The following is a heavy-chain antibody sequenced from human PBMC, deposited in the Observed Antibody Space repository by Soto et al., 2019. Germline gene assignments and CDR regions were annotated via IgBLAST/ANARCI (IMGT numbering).Heavy chain of an antibody. J-gene: IGHJ6*02. CDR2: IWYDGSNK. CDR3: ARDWNARSRYYDFWSGYRYYYYYYGMDV. V-gene: IGHV3-33*01. D-gene: IGHD3-3*01. CDR1: GFTFSSYG. Sequence: GGSLRLSCAASGFTFSSYGMHWVRQAPGKGLEWVAVIWYDGSNKYYADSVKGRFTISRDNSKNTLYLQMNSLRAEDTAVYYCARDWNARSRYYDFWSGYRYYYYYYGMDVWGQGTTVTVSS.